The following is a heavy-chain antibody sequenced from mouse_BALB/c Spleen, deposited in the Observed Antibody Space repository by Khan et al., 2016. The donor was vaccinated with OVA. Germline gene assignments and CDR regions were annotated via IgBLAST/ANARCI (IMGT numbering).Heavy chain of an antibody. D-gene: IGHD2-12*01. CDR3: ARPPYFSYSLDH. Sequence: QIQLVQSGPEMKKPGETVKISCKASGYTFTNYGMNWVKQSPGKALKRMGWINTFTGEPTYADDFKGRFAFSLETSANTASLQINNLKNEDTATYFCARPPYFSYSLDHWGQGTSVTVSS. V-gene: IGHV9-3-1*01. J-gene: IGHJ4*01. CDR1: GYTFTNYG. CDR2: INTFTGEP.